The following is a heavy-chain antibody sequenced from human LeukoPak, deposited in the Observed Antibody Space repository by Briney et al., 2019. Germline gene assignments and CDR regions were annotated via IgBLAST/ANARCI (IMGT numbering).Heavy chain of an antibody. V-gene: IGHV4-34*01. CDR3: ARFISTVTTYYYFDY. J-gene: IGHJ4*02. D-gene: IGHD4-17*01. CDR2: INHSGST. Sequence: SEILSLTCAVYGGSFSGYYWSWIRQPPGKGLEWIGEINHSGSTNYNPSLKSRVTISVDTSKNQFSLKLSSVTAADTAVYYCARFISTVTTYYYFDYWGQGTLVTVSS. CDR1: GGSFSGYY.